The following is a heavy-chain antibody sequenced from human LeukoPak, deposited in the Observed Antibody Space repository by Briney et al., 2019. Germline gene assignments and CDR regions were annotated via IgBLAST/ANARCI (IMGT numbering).Heavy chain of an antibody. CDR3: ARGRPSSFYYYYYYMDV. Sequence: GGSLRLSCAASGFTFSSYWMHWVRQAPGKGLVWVSRINSDGSSTSYADSVKGRFTISRDNAKNTLYLQMNSLRAEDTAAYYCARGRPSSFYYYYYYMDVWGKGTTVTISS. CDR2: INSDGSST. CDR1: GFTFSSYW. V-gene: IGHV3-74*01. J-gene: IGHJ6*03. D-gene: IGHD2-2*01.